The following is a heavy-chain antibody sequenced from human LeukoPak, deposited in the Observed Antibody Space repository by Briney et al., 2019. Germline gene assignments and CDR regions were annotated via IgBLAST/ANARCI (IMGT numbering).Heavy chain of an antibody. V-gene: IGHV4-34*01. Sequence: PGGSLRLSCAASGFTFSSYAMSWIRQPPGKGLEWIGEINHSGSTNYNPSLKSRVTMSVVTSKNQFSLKLSSVTAADTAVYYCAREREGYFDLWGRGTLVTVSS. CDR2: INHSGST. CDR3: AREREGYFDL. CDR1: GFTFSSYA. J-gene: IGHJ2*01.